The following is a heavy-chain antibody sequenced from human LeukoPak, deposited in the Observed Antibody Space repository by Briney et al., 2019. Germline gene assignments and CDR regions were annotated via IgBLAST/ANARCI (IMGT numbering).Heavy chain of an antibody. CDR3: ARGYSDYPYFFDS. V-gene: IGHV4-30-2*01. J-gene: IGHJ4*02. D-gene: IGHD5-12*01. Sequence: SETLSLTCAVSGGSIDGGVYSWNWIRQPPGKGLEWLGYIFHTGHTYYSPSLKSRLTISVDRSKNQFSLKLSSLTAADTAMYFCARGYSDYPYFFDSWGQGALVTVSS. CDR2: IFHTGHT. CDR1: GGSIDGGVYS.